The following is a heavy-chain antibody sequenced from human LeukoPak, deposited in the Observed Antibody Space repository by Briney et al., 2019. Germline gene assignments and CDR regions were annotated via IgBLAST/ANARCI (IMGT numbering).Heavy chain of an antibody. CDR2: IKQDRSEK. Sequence: GSLRLSCAASGFTFSSYWMSWVRQAPGEGLELVANIKQDRSEKYYVDSVKGRCTISRVNAKNYLYLQMNSLRAEDTAVVYFARDLVVVTGIADYWGKGNLVNVSS. V-gene: IGHV3-7*01. J-gene: IGHJ4*02. CDR1: GFTFSSYW. D-gene: IGHD2-21*02. CDR3: ARDLVVVTGIADY.